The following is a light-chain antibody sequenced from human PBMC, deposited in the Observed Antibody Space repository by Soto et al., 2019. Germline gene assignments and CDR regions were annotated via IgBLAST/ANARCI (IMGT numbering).Light chain of an antibody. CDR3: QLSTSLPLM. CDR1: QSVSSSY. CDR2: GAS. Sequence: VETIYPATLSLSRGERATLSCMASQSVSSSYLAWYQQKPGQALRLLIYGASTRATGIPARFSGSGSGTEFTLTIISLQSEDFALYYCQLSTSLPLMFAEGTNVDIK. J-gene: IGKJ4*02. V-gene: IGKV3-20*02.